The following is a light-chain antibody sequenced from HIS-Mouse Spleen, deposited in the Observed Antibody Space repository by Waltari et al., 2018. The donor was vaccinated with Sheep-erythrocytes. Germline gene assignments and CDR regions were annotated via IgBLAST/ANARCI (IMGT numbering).Light chain of an antibody. Sequence: QSALTQPRSVSGSPGQSVPISCTGTSSAVGGYNHVPWYQQHPGKAPKPMIYDVSKRPSGVPDRFSGSKSGNTASLTISGLQAEDEADYYCCSYAGSYTLVFGGGTKLTVL. CDR2: DVS. CDR3: CSYAGSYTLV. CDR1: SSAVGGYNH. J-gene: IGLJ2*01. V-gene: IGLV2-11*01.